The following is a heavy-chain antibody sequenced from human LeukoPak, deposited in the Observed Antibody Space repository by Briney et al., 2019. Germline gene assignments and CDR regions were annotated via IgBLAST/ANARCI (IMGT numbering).Heavy chain of an antibody. J-gene: IGHJ4*02. CDR2: IYYSGDT. CDR3: AIDYGDYPDY. CDR1: GAFIDTTSYY. D-gene: IGHD4-17*01. Sequence: SETLSLTCAVSGAFIDTTSYYCAWLRQPPGKGLEWIGSIYYSGDTHYSPSLKSRLTISADTSKNQFSLKLSSVTAADMAVYYCAIDYGDYPDYWGQGTLVTVSS. V-gene: IGHV4-39*01.